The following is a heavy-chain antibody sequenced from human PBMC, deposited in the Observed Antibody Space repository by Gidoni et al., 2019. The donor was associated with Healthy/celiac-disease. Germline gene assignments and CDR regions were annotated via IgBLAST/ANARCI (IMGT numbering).Heavy chain of an antibody. CDR2: ISSSSSYT. V-gene: IGHV3-11*05. Sequence: QVQLVESGGGLVKPGGSLSLSCAASGFTFSASYMSWIRQAPGKGLEWVSYISSSSSYTNYADSVKGRFTISRDNAKNSLYLQMNSLRAEDTAVYYCARDRLGDYYDIWGQGTMVTVSS. J-gene: IGHJ3*02. D-gene: IGHD1-26*01. CDR3: ARDRLGDYYDI. CDR1: GFTFSASY.